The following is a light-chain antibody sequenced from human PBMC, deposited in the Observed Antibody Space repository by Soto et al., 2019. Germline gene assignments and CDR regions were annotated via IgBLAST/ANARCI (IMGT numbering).Light chain of an antibody. CDR1: SSNIGNNY. CDR2: DND. CDR3: LTWDSSLSAGV. Sequence: SVLTQPPSVSAAPGQKVTISCSGSSSNIGNNYVSWYQHLPGTAPKLLIYDNDKRPSGIPDRFSGSKSGASATLDITGLQTGDEADFYCLTWDSSLSAGVFGTGTKVTVL. V-gene: IGLV1-51*01. J-gene: IGLJ1*01.